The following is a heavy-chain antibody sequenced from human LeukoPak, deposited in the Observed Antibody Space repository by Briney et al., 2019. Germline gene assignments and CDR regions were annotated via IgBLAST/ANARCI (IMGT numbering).Heavy chain of an antibody. Sequence: KPSETLSLTCSVSGGSFSNYYWSWIRQPPGKGLEWVGFIYCSGTTDYNPSLKSRVTISVDTSKKQFSLKLSSVTAADTAVYYCARGVVLTGYPLDFWGRGTLVTVSS. CDR3: ARGVVLTGYPLDF. D-gene: IGHD3-9*01. J-gene: IGHJ4*02. CDR1: GGSFSNYY. V-gene: IGHV4-59*01. CDR2: IYCSGTT.